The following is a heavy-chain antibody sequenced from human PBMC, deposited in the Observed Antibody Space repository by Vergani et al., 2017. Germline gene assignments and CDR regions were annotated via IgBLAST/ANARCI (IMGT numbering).Heavy chain of an antibody. CDR3: AKDRSWGGGISSWFDP. V-gene: IGHV3-23*01. CDR1: GFTFSACP. D-gene: IGHD1-26*01. Sequence: EVQLLQSGGGVIQPGGSVRLSCAASGFTFSACPMTWVRQAPGKGLEWVSAISARYPSTYYADSVKGRFTISRDNSKNTLYLQMNSLRAEDTAVYYCAKDRSWGGGISSWFDPWGQGTLVTVSS. CDR2: ISARYPST. J-gene: IGHJ5*02.